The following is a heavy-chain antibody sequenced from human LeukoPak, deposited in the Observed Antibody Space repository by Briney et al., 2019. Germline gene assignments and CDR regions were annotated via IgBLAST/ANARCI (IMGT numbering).Heavy chain of an antibody. CDR2: IRSSGNTI. Sequence: GGSLRLSCAASGFTFSDYYMSWIRQAPGKGLEWVSYIRSSGNTIYYADSVKGRFTISRDNAKNSLYLQMNSLRAEDTAVYYCARVDCSSTSCYEFDYWGQGTLFTVSS. J-gene: IGHJ4*02. D-gene: IGHD2-2*01. CDR3: ARVDCSSTSCYEFDY. V-gene: IGHV3-11*04. CDR1: GFTFSDYY.